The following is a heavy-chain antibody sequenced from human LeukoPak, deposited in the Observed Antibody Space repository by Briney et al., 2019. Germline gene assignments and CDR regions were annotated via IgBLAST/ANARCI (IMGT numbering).Heavy chain of an antibody. CDR3: GREPYYDILTGEQYYYGMDV. CDR1: GFTFSSYS. V-gene: IGHV3-53*04. CDR2: IYSGGST. Sequence: PGGSLRLSCSASGFTFSSYSMNWVRQAPGKGPEWVSVIYSGGSTYYADSVKGRFTISRHNSKNTLYLQMNSLRAEDTAVYYCGREPYYDILTGEQYYYGMDVWGQGTTVTVSS. D-gene: IGHD3-9*01. J-gene: IGHJ6*02.